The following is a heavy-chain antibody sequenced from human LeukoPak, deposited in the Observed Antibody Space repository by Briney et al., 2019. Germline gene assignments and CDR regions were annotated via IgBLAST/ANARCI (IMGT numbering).Heavy chain of an antibody. CDR1: GFTVSSNE. J-gene: IGHJ3*02. CDR2: ISGGST. CDR3: ARTHIVCSSTSCYQENAFDI. D-gene: IGHD2-2*01. Sequence: PGGSLRLSCAAFGFTVSSNEMSWVRQAPGKGLEWVSSISGGSTYYADSRKGRFTISRDNSKNTLHLQMNSLRAEDTAVYYCARTHIVCSSTSCYQENAFDIWGQGTMVTVSS. V-gene: IGHV3-38-3*01.